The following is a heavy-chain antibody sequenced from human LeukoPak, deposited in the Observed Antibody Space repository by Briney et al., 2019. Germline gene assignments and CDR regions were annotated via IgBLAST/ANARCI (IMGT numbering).Heavy chain of an antibody. CDR3: ARAIRHDY. J-gene: IGHJ4*02. CDR2: ISAYNGNT. Sequence: GASVKVSCKASGYTFTGYYMHWVRQAPGQGLEWMGWISAYNGNTNYAQKLQGRVTMTTDTSTSTAYMELRSLRSDDTAVYYCARAIRHDYWGQGTLVTVSS. CDR1: GYTFTGYY. D-gene: IGHD5-24*01. V-gene: IGHV1-18*04.